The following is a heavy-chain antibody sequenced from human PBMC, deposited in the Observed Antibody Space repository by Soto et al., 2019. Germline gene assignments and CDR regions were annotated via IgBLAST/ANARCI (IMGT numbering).Heavy chain of an antibody. D-gene: IGHD4-17*01. CDR3: ASFHTVTTSFVY. V-gene: IGHV1-8*01. J-gene: IGHJ4*02. Sequence: VKVSCKASGYTFTSYDINLVRHSTGQVLECMGWMNPNSGNTGYAQKFQGRVTMTRNTSISTAYMELSSLRSEDTAVYYCASFHTVTTSFVYWGQGTLVTVSS. CDR2: MNPNSGNT. CDR1: GYTFTSYD.